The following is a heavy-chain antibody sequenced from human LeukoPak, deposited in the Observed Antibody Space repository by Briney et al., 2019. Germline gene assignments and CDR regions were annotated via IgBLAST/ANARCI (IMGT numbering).Heavy chain of an antibody. D-gene: IGHD2-8*01. V-gene: IGHV3-7*01. Sequence: GGSLRLSCSASGFSFGDYNMIWFRQAPGKGLEWVANIKQDGSETSYVDSVKGRFTISRDNAQNSLYLQMNSLRAEDTAMYYCARARWVNGLYYFDYWGQGTLVTVSS. J-gene: IGHJ4*02. CDR1: GFSFGDYN. CDR3: ARARWVNGLYYFDY. CDR2: IKQDGSET.